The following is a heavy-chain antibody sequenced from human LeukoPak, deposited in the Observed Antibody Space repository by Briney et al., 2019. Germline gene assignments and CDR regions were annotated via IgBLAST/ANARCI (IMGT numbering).Heavy chain of an antibody. J-gene: IGHJ3*02. CDR2: IIPIFGTA. CDR1: GGTFSSYA. V-gene: IGHV1-69*05. Sequence: SVKVSCKASGGTFSSYAISWVRQAPGQGLEWMGGIIPIFGTANYAQRFQGRVTITTDESTSTAYMELSSLRSEDTAVYYCARDSSGGYDYTAFDIWGQGTMVTVSS. CDR3: ARDSSGGYDYTAFDI. D-gene: IGHD5-12*01.